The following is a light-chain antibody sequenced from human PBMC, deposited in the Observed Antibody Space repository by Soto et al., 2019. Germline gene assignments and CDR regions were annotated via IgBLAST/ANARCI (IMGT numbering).Light chain of an antibody. CDR1: NSNIGRNT. CDR3: AAWDDSLNGVV. J-gene: IGLJ2*01. V-gene: IGLV1-44*01. CDR2: TNN. Sequence: QSVLTQPPSASGTPGQRVTISCSGGNSNIGRNTVNWYQQPPGTAPKLLMFTNNQRPSGVPDRFSGSKSGTSASLAISGLQSEDEADYYCAAWDDSLNGVVFGGGTKLTVL.